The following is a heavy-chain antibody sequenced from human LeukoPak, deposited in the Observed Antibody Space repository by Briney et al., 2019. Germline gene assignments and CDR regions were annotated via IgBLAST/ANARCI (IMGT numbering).Heavy chain of an antibody. D-gene: IGHD6-19*01. CDR1: GGSFSGYY. CDR2: INHSGST. Sequence: SETLSLTCAVYGGSFSGYYWSWIRQPPGKGLEWIGEINHSGSTNYNPSLKSRVTISVDTSKNQFSLKLSSVTAADTAVYYCARHQWLATEGYYYYYMDVWGKGTTVTVSS. V-gene: IGHV4-34*01. CDR3: ARHQWLATEGYYYYYMDV. J-gene: IGHJ6*03.